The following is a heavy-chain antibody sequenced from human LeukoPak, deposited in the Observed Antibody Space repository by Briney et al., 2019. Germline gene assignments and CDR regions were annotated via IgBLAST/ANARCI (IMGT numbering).Heavy chain of an antibody. CDR2: IYYSGSA. CDR3: ARDWSGPYYFDY. Sequence: PSETLSLTCTVSGGSITSDDYYWSWIRQPPGKGLEWIGYIYYSGSAYYNPSLKSRVTISVDTSKNQFSLKLSSVTAADTAVYYCARDWSGPYYFDYWGQGTLVTVSS. J-gene: IGHJ4*01. D-gene: IGHD3-3*01. CDR1: GGSITSDDYY. V-gene: IGHV4-30-4*01.